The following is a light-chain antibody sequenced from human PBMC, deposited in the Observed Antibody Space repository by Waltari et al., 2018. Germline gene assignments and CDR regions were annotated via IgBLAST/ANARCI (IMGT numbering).Light chain of an antibody. J-gene: IGKJ4*01. CDR2: DTS. CDR1: QSVGIY. V-gene: IGKV3-11*01. Sequence: EIVLTQSPAILSFSPGERATLSCRASQSVGIYLAWYQQRPGQSPRLLIYDTSYRATGIPARFSGSWSETDFTLTISSLQPEDFAVYYCQQRRNWPLTFGGGTRVQI. CDR3: QQRRNWPLT.